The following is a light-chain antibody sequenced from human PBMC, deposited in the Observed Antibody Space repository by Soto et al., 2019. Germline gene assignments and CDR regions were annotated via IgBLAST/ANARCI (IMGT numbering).Light chain of an antibody. Sequence: AIRMTQSPSSLSASTGDRVTITCRASQGMSSYLAWYQQKPGKAPKLLIYAASTLQSGVPSRFSGSGSGTDFTLTISCLQSEDFATYYCQQYYSYPRTFGQGTKVKIK. CDR2: AAS. V-gene: IGKV1-8*01. J-gene: IGKJ1*01. CDR3: QQYYSYPRT. CDR1: QGMSSY.